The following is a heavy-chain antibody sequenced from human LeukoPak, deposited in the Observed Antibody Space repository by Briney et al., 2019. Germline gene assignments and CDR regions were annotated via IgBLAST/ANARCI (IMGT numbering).Heavy chain of an antibody. V-gene: IGHV3-7*01. J-gene: IGHJ4*02. CDR3: ARPAVAGLRAGGYDY. D-gene: IGHD6-19*01. Sequence: GGSLRLSCAASGFTFSNYWMSWVRQAPGKGLEWVANIKEDGRERFHVDSVKGRFTISRDNAKNSLYLQMNSLRVEDTAVYYCARPAVAGLRAGGYDYWGQGTLVTVSS. CDR1: GFTFSNYW. CDR2: IKEDGRER.